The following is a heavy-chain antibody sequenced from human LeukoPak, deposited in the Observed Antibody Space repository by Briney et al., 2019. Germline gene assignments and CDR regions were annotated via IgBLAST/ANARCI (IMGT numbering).Heavy chain of an antibody. J-gene: IGHJ2*01. CDR1: GGSISSYY. V-gene: IGHV4-59*01. CDR3: ARRVVAAPASGYFDL. D-gene: IGHD2-15*01. Sequence: SETLSLTCTVSGGSISSYYWSWIRQPPGKGLEWIGYIYYSGSTNYNPSLKSRVTISVDTSKNQFSLKLGSVTAADTAVYYCARRVVAAPASGYFDLWGRGTLVTVSS. CDR2: IYYSGST.